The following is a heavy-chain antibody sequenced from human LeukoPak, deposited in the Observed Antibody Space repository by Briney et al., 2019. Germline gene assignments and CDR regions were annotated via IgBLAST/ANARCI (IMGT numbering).Heavy chain of an antibody. CDR3: ARGHCSGGSCYHPNDY. CDR1: GGTFSSYA. D-gene: IGHD2-15*01. V-gene: IGHV1-69*13. Sequence: SVKVSCTASGGTFSSYAISWVRQAPGQGLEWMGGIIPIFGTANYAQKFQGRVTVTADESTSTAYMELSSLRSEDTAVYYCARGHCSGGSCYHPNDYWGQGTLVTVSS. J-gene: IGHJ4*02. CDR2: IIPIFGTA.